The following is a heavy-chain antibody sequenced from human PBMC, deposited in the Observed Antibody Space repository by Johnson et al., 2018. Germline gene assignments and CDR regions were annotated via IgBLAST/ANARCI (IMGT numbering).Heavy chain of an antibody. D-gene: IGHD3-9*01. V-gene: IGHV4-34*01. J-gene: IGHJ3*02. CDR3: ARDLYYDILTHALYI. Sequence: QVQLQESGAGLLKPSETLSLTCAVYGGSFSGYYWSWIRQPPGKGLEWIGEINHSGSTNYNPSLKSRVTISVDTSRNQFSLKLSSVTAADPAVYYCARDLYYDILTHALYIWGKGTMVTVSS. CDR1: GGSFSGYY. CDR2: INHSGST.